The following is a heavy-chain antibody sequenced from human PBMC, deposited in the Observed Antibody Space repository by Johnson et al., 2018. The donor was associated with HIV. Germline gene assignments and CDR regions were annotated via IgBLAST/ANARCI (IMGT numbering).Heavy chain of an antibody. Sequence: VQLVESGGGLVQPGRSLRLACAASGFTFHEYAMHWVRQTPGKGLEWVSGISWNSGSVGYADSVKGRLTISRDNSKKSLYLDMNSLRAEDPAFYYCAKAMLPWFGEFPWAFDVFDIWGQGTMVTVSS. CDR1: GFTFHEYA. CDR3: AKAMLPWFGEFPWAFDVFDI. V-gene: IGHV3-9*01. D-gene: IGHD3-10*01. CDR2: ISWNSGSV. J-gene: IGHJ3*02.